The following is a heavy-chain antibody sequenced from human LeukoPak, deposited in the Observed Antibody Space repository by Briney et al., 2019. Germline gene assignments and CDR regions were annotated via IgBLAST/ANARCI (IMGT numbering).Heavy chain of an antibody. V-gene: IGHV3-74*03. CDR3: TRVQAGRSGLMDV. J-gene: IGHJ6*02. D-gene: IGHD2-8*02. Sequence: GGSLRLSCAASGFTLSGYWMHWVRQAPGKGLVWVSRISPEGSGTTYADSVKGRFTISRDTAKNTVYLQMNSLRDEDAAVYHCTRVQAGRSGLMDVWGRGTTVTVSS. CDR1: GFTLSGYW. CDR2: ISPEGSGT.